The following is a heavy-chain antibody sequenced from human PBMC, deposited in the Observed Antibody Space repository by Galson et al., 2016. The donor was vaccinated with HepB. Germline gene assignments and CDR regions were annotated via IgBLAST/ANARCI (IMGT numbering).Heavy chain of an antibody. CDR1: GASINNRNW. CDR3: ARGQAQQDRYDY. V-gene: IGHV4-4*02. D-gene: IGHD6-25*01. J-gene: IGHJ4*02. Sequence: SETLSLTCGVSGASINNRNWWNWVRQPPGQGLEWIGEIYRSGSTNYKPSLRSRVTMSVDKSRNQFSLRLTSVTAADTAVYYCARGQAQQDRYDYWGQGALVIVSS. CDR2: IYRSGST.